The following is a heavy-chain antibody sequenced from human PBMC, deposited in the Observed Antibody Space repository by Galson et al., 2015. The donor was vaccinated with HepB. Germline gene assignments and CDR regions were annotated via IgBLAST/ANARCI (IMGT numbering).Heavy chain of an antibody. D-gene: IGHD2-15*01. CDR1: GGTFSSYT. CDR3: ARWGCSGGSCSPGDY. Sequence: SVKVSCKASGGTFSSYTISWVRQAPGQGLEWMGRIIPILGIANYAQKFQGRVTITADKSTSTAYMELSSLRSEDTAVYYCARWGCSGGSCSPGDYWGQGTLVTVSS. V-gene: IGHV1-69*02. CDR2: IIPILGIA. J-gene: IGHJ4*02.